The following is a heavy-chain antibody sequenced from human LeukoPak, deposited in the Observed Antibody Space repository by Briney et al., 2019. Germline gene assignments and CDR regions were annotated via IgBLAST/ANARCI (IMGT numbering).Heavy chain of an antibody. D-gene: IGHD6-13*01. CDR1: GFTFDDYG. CDR3: ARANPSLAAAGYYYFDS. V-gene: IGHV3-20*04. CDR2: INWNGGST. J-gene: IGHJ4*02. Sequence: GGSLRLSCAASGFTFDDYGMSWVRQAPGKGLEWVSGINWNGGSTGYADSVKGRFTISRDNAKNTLYLQMNSLRAEDTAVYYCARANPSLAAAGYYYFDSWGQGTLVTVSS.